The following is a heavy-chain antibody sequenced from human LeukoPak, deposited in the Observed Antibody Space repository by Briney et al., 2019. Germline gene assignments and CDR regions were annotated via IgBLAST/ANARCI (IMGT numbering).Heavy chain of an antibody. D-gene: IGHD3-22*01. Sequence: GRSLRLSCAASGFTFSSYGMHWVRQAPGKGLEWVAVISYDGSNKYYADSVKGRFTISRDNSKNTLYLQMNSLRAEDTAVYYCAKDRNDTQKGLYYFDYWGQGTLVTVSS. CDR1: GFTFSSYG. CDR3: AKDRNDTQKGLYYFDY. V-gene: IGHV3-30*18. J-gene: IGHJ4*02. CDR2: ISYDGSNK.